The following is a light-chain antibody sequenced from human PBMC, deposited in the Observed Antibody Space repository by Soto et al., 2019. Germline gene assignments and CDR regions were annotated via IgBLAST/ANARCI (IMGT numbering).Light chain of an antibody. CDR1: QGISSW. J-gene: IGKJ4*01. V-gene: IGKV1-12*01. CDR2: PAS. CDR3: QQANSFPLS. Sequence: DIQMTQSPSSVSASVGDRVTITCRASQGISSWLARYQQKPGKAPKLLIYPASSLQSGVPSRFSGSGSGTDFTLTISSLQPEDFATYYCQQANSFPLSFGGGTKVEI.